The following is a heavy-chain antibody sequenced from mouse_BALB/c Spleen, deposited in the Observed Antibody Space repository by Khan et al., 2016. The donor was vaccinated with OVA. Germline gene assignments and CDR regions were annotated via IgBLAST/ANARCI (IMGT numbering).Heavy chain of an antibody. CDR3: ARRGLRWDFDY. CDR2: INPSTGYT. J-gene: IGHJ2*01. Sequence: QVQLKESGAELAKPGASVKMSCKASGYTFINYWILWVKQRPGQGLGWIGYINPSTGYTEYNHNFKDKATLTADKSSSTDYMQLSSLTSEDSAVYYCARRGLRWDFDYWGQGTTLTVSS. CDR1: GYTFINYW. V-gene: IGHV1-7*01. D-gene: IGHD1-1*01.